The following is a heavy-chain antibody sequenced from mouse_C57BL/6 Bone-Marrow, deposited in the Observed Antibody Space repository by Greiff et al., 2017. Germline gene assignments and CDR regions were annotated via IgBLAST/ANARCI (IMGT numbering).Heavy chain of an antibody. V-gene: IGHV1-64*01. CDR2: IHPNSGST. D-gene: IGHD1-1*01. Sequence: QVQLQQPGAELVKPGASVKLSCKASGYTFTSYWMHWVKQRPGQGLEWIGMIHPNSGSTNYNEKFKSKATLTVDKSSSTAYMQLSSLTSEDSAVYYCARSGGSGLFAYWGQGTLVTVSA. CDR3: ARSGGSGLFAY. CDR1: GYTFTSYW. J-gene: IGHJ3*01.